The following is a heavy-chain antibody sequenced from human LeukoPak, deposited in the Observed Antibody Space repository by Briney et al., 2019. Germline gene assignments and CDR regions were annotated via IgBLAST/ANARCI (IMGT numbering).Heavy chain of an antibody. CDR2: INPNSGET. CDR3: ATDRDYSNTERGFDY. CDR1: GYTFTDYY. Sequence: SVKVSCKTSGYTFTDYYIHWVRHAPGQGLEWMGWINPNSGETNSAQQFQGRVTMTGDTAIRTAYMALSRLTSDDTAVYYCATDRDYSNTERGFDYWGQGTLVTVSS. D-gene: IGHD4-11*01. J-gene: IGHJ4*02. V-gene: IGHV1-2*02.